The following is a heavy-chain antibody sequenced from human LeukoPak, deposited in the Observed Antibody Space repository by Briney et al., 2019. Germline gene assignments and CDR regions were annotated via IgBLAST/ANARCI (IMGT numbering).Heavy chain of an antibody. CDR3: ARASSGWYRPDAFDI. J-gene: IGHJ3*02. CDR2: ISSNGGST. V-gene: IGHV3-64*01. Sequence: PGGSLRLSCAASGFTFSSYAMHWVRQAPGKGLEYVSAISSNGGSTYYANSVKGRFTISRDNSKNTLYLQVGSLRAEDMAVYYCARASSGWYRPDAFDIWGQGTMVTVSS. CDR1: GFTFSSYA. D-gene: IGHD6-19*01.